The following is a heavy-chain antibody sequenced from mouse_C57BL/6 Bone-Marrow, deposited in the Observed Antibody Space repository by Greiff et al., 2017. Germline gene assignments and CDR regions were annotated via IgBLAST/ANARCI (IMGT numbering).Heavy chain of an antibody. CDR3: AREDLLLFAY. J-gene: IGHJ3*01. CDR1: GYTFTSYG. D-gene: IGHD5-2*01. V-gene: IGHV1-81*01. CDR2: IYPRSGNT. Sequence: VQLKESGAELARPGASVKLSCKASGYTFTSYGISWVKQRTGQGLEWIGEIYPRSGNTYYNEKFKGKATLTADKSSSTAYMELRSLTSEDSAVYFCAREDLLLFAYWGQGTLVTVSA.